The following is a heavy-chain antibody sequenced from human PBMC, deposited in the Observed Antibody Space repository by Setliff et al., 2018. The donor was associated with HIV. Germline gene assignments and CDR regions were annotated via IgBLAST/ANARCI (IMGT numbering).Heavy chain of an antibody. CDR1: RFSFNSFG. D-gene: IGHD2-8*02. J-gene: IGHJ6*03. V-gene: IGHV3-30*03. CDR2: ISYDGSNK. CDR3: ARVFWYGLPQIYYYMDV. Sequence: PGGSLRLSCGTSRFSFNSFGMHWVRQAPGKGLEWVAMISYDGSNKNYADSVKGRFTLSRDNSKNTVFLQVNSLRPEDTAVYYCARVFWYGLPQIYYYMDVWGKGTTVTVSS.